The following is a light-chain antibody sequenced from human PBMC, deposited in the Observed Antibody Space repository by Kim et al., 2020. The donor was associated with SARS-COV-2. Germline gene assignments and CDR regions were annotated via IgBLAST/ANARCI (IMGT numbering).Light chain of an antibody. J-gene: IGLJ2*01. CDR1: SSDIGGYNY. V-gene: IGLV2-14*01. CDR3: ASYTRTNTHI. CDR2: DVT. Sequence: QSALTQPASVSGSPGQSITLSCTGTSSDIGGYNYVSWFQQHPARAHKLIIYDVTERPSGISDRFSGSKSGTTASLTISGLQPEDEATYFCASYTRTNTHIFGAGNQLTVL.